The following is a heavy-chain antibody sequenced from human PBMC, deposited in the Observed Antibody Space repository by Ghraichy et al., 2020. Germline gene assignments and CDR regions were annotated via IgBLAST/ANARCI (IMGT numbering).Heavy chain of an antibody. CDR3: ARDYGSGSYKTPPEKVVV. V-gene: IGHV1-2*06. CDR1: GYTFTGYY. D-gene: IGHD3-10*01. Sequence: ASVKVSCKASGYTFTGYYMHWVRQAPGQGLEWMGRINPNSGGTNYAQKFQGRVTMTRDTSISTAYMELSRLRSDDTAVYYCARDYGSGSYKTPPEKVVVWGKGTTVTVSS. J-gene: IGHJ6*04. CDR2: INPNSGGT.